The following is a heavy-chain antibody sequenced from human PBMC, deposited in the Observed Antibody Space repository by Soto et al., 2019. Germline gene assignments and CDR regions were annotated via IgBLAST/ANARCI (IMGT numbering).Heavy chain of an antibody. J-gene: IGHJ4*02. Sequence: GESLKISCKASGYNFNTYWIGWVRQLPGKGLEWMGIIYPGDSDTRYSPSFQGQVTISADKSFTTVYLQWNSLKASDTAIYYCARPGYYDSSGFFNFDYWRQGTLVTVPS. V-gene: IGHV5-51*01. CDR2: IYPGDSDT. CDR3: ARPGYYDSSGFFNFDY. D-gene: IGHD3-22*01. CDR1: GYNFNTYW.